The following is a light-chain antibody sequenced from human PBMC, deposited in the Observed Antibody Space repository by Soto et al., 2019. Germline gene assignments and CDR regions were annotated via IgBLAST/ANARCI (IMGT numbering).Light chain of an antibody. Sequence: SYELTQPTSVSVSPGQTASITCSGDKLGDKYACWYQQKPGQSPVLVIYQDSKRPSGIPERFSGSNSGNTATLTISGTQAMDEADYYCQAWDSSTGVVFGGGTKVTVL. J-gene: IGLJ2*01. CDR1: KLGDKY. CDR2: QDS. CDR3: QAWDSSTGVV. V-gene: IGLV3-1*01.